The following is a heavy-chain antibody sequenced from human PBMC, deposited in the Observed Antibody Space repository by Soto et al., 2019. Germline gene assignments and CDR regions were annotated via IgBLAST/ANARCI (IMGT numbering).Heavy chain of an antibody. CDR2: IYYSGST. J-gene: IGHJ5*02. CDR3: ARHPSDFWFDP. Sequence: SETLSLTFSVAGGSISSSSYFWGWIRQPPGKGLEWIGSIYYSGSTYYNPSLKSRVTVSVDTSKNQFSLKLSSVTAADTAVYYCARHPSDFWFDPWGQGTLVTVSS. D-gene: IGHD2-21*02. V-gene: IGHV4-39*01. CDR1: GGSISSSSYF.